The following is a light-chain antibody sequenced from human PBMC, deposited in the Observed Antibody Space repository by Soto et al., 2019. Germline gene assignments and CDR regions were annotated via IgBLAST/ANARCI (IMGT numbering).Light chain of an antibody. V-gene: IGKV3-15*01. CDR1: QSFSST. J-gene: IGKJ4*01. Sequence: EIVMTQSPDTLSVSPGERATLFCRASQSFSSTLALYQQRPGQAPRLLIYCASTRATGIPARFSGSGSGTEFTLTISSLQSEDFAVYYCQQYNDWLTFGGGTKVDIK. CDR3: QQYNDWLT. CDR2: CAS.